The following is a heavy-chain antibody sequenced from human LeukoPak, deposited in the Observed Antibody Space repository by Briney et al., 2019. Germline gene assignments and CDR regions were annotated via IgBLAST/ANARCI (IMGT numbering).Heavy chain of an antibody. J-gene: IGHJ6*02. CDR1: GYTFTSYG. CDR3: ARVIVVVPAAPVGYYYYGMDV. CDR2: ISAYNGNT. D-gene: IGHD2-2*01. V-gene: IGHV1-18*01. Sequence: ASVKVSCKASGYTFTSYGISWVRQAPGQGLEWKGWISAYNGNTNYAQKLQGRVTMTTDTSTSTAYMELRSLRSDDTAVYYCARVIVVVPAAPVGYYYYGMDVWGQGTTVTVSS.